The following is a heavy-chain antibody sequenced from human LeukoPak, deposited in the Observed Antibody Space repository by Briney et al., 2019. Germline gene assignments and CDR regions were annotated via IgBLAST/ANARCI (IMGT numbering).Heavy chain of an antibody. CDR3: ARDQCSSTSCYIGSYSYYYGMDV. V-gene: IGHV1-69*01. CDR1: GGTFSSYA. Sequence: SVKVSCKASGGTFSSYAISWVRQAPGQGLEWMGGIIPIFGTANYAQKFQGRVTITADESTSTAYMELSSLRSEDTAVYYCARDQCSSTSCYIGSYSYYYGMDVWGQGTTVTVSS. D-gene: IGHD2-2*02. CDR2: IIPIFGTA. J-gene: IGHJ6*02.